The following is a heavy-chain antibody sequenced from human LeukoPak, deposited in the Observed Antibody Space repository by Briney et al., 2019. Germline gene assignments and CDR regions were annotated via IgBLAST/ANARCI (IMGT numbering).Heavy chain of an antibody. D-gene: IGHD2-2*01. J-gene: IGHJ5*02. CDR3: ARGYQLLWGGWFDP. V-gene: IGHV4-34*01. CDR1: GGSFSGYY. Sequence: SETLSLTCAVYGGSFSGYYWSWIRQPPGKGLEWIGEINHSESTNYNPSLKSRVTISVDTSKNQLSLKLSSVIAADTAVYYCARGYQLLWGGWFDPWGQGTLVTVSS. CDR2: INHSEST.